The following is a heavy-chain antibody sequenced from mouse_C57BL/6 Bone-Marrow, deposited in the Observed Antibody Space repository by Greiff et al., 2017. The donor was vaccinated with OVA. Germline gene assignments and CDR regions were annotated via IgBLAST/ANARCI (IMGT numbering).Heavy chain of an antibody. D-gene: IGHD1-1*01. Sequence: EVQVVASGGGLVQPGGSLKLSCAASGFTFSDYGMAWVRQAPRKGPEWVAFISNLAYSIYYADTVTGRFTISRENAKNTLYLEMSSLRSEDTAMYYCARRGYGSSYDAMDYWGQGTSVTVSS. V-gene: IGHV5-15*01. J-gene: IGHJ4*01. CDR2: ISNLAYSI. CDR1: GFTFSDYG. CDR3: ARRGYGSSYDAMDY.